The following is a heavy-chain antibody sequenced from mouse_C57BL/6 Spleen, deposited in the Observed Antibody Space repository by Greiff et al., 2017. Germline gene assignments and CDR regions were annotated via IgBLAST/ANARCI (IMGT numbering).Heavy chain of an antibody. Sequence: QVQLKQPGAELVRPGSSVKLSCKASGYTFTSYWMHWVKQRPIQGLEWIGNIDPSDSETHYNQKFKDKATLTVDKSSSTAYMQLSSLTSEDSAVYYCARSAYYGSSSYARDYWGQGTSVTVSS. J-gene: IGHJ4*01. CDR3: ARSAYYGSSSYARDY. D-gene: IGHD1-1*01. CDR2: IDPSDSET. V-gene: IGHV1-52*01. CDR1: GYTFTSYW.